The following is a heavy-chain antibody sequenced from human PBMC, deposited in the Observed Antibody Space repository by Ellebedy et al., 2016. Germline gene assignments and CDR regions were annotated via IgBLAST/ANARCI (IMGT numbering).Heavy chain of an antibody. D-gene: IGHD1-7*01. CDR1: GYTFTSYD. CDR3: ARDNTGTTVYYYYGMDV. CDR2: ISAYNGNT. J-gene: IGHJ6*02. V-gene: IGHV1-18*01. Sequence: ASVKVSCKASGYTFTSYDINWVRQAPGQGLEWMGWISAYNGNTNYAQKLQGRVTMTTDTSTSPAYMKLRSLRSEDTAVYYCARDNTGTTVYYYYGMDVWGQGTTVTVSS.